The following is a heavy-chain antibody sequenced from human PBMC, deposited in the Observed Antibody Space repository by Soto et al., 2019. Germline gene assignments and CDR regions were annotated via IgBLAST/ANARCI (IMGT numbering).Heavy chain of an antibody. V-gene: IGHV3-48*02. CDR2: ISSSSSTI. J-gene: IGHJ4*02. Sequence: PVGSLRLSCAASGFTFSSYSMNWVRQAPGNGLEWVSYISSSSSTIYYADSVKGRFTISRDNAKNSLYLQMNSLRDEDTAVYYCARSPNYDFWSGYYLDYWGQGTLVTVSS. CDR1: GFTFSSYS. CDR3: ARSPNYDFWSGYYLDY. D-gene: IGHD3-3*01.